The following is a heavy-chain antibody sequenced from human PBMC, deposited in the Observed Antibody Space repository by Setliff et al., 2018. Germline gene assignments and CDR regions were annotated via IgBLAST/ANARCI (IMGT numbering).Heavy chain of an antibody. Sequence: ASVKVSCKASAYTFSGYYMHWVRQAPGQGLEWMGWINPNSGGANYAQKFQGRVTMTRDTSISTGYMELSRLRSDDTAVYYCARDVTGSHSGRLDSWGPGTLVTVSS. CDR1: AYTFSGYY. V-gene: IGHV1-2*02. CDR2: INPNSGGA. J-gene: IGHJ4*02. D-gene: IGHD1-26*01. CDR3: ARDVTGSHSGRLDS.